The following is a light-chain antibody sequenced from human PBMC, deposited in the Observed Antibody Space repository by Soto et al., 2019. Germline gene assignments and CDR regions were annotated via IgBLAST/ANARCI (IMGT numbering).Light chain of an antibody. CDR2: AAS. CDR1: QSISSY. V-gene: IGKV1-39*01. Sequence: DIQMTQSPSSLSASVGDRVTITCRASQSISSYLNWYQQKPGKAPKLLIYAASSLQSGVPSRFSGSGSGTDFTLTISSLQPEDIATYYCQQSYSTLWTFSQGTKVDIK. CDR3: QQSYSTLWT. J-gene: IGKJ1*01.